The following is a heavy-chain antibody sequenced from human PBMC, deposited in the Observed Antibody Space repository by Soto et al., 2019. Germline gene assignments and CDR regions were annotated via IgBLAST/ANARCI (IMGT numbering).Heavy chain of an antibody. Sequence: EVQLVESGGGLVKPGGSLTLSCVASGFTLSTYGRNWVGKAPGKGLEWVSSISRSSSFIYYTDSVKGRFTISRDNAENSLYLQMNSLRAEDTAVYYCARDMTSGTNDYWGQGTLVTVSS. V-gene: IGHV3-21*02. D-gene: IGHD1-7*01. CDR2: ISRSSSFI. J-gene: IGHJ4*02. CDR3: ARDMTSGTNDY. CDR1: GFTLSTYG.